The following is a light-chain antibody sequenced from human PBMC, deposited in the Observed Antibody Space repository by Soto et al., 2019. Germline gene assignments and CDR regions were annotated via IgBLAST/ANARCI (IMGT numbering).Light chain of an antibody. CDR2: DAS. CDR3: QQYDNLIT. J-gene: IGKJ5*01. V-gene: IGKV1-33*01. CDR1: HDISNY. Sequence: DIQMTQSPSSLSVSVGDRVTITCQASHDISNYLNWYQQKPGKAPKLLIYDASNLETGVPSRFSGSGSGTDFTFTISSLQPEDIATYYCQQYDNLITFGQGTRLEIK.